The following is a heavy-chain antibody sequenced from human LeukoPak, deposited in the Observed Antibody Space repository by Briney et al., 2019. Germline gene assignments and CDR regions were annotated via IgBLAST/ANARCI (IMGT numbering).Heavy chain of an antibody. D-gene: IGHD3-16*02. J-gene: IGHJ3*02. CDR3: ARLILGELSLKVPENAFDI. V-gene: IGHV3-23*01. CDR1: GFTFSSYA. CDR2: ISGSGGST. Sequence: GGSLRLSCAASGFTFSSYAMSWVRQAPGKGLEWVSAISGSGGSTYYADSVKGRFTISRGNAKNSLYLQMNSLRAEDTAVYYCARLILGELSLKVPENAFDIWGQGTMVTVSS.